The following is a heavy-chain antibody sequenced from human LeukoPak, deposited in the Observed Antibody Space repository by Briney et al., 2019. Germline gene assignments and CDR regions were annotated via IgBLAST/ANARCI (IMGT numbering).Heavy chain of an antibody. J-gene: IGHJ4*02. D-gene: IGHD6-19*01. V-gene: IGHV4-34*01. CDR3: ARHGGQWLVRDY. CDR2: INHSGST. CDR1: GGSFSGYY. Sequence: SETLSLTCAVYGGSFSGYYWSWIRQPPGKGLEWIGEINHSGSTNYNPSLKSRVTISVDTFKNQFSLKLSSVTAADTAVYYCARHGGQWLVRDYWGQGTLVTVSS.